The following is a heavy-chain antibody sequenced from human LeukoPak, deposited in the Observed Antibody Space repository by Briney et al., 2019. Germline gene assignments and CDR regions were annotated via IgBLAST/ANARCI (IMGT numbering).Heavy chain of an antibody. V-gene: IGHV3-7*03. CDR1: GFSFNNYR. D-gene: IGHD6-25*01. J-gene: IGHJ4*02. Sequence: GSLRLSCVASGFSFNNYRMTWVRQAPGKGLEWVANIKQDGSEKQYVDSVKGRFAISRDNVKKSLYLQINTLRAEDTAVYYCVRGPHIAATSYWGQGTLVTVSS. CDR2: IKQDGSEK. CDR3: VRGPHIAATSY.